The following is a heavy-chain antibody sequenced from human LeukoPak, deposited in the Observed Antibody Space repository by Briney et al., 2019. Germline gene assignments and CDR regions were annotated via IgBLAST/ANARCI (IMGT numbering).Heavy chain of an antibody. CDR3: TRGPTQQWLYYGMDV. Sequence: GGSLRLSCAASGFSFSSYAMHWVRQAPGKGLEWVGFIRSKTYGGTTEYAASVKGRFTISRDDSKSIAYLQMNSLKTEDTAVYYCTRGPTQQWLYYGMDVWGQGTTVTVSS. D-gene: IGHD5-18*01. CDR1: GFSFSSYA. CDR2: IRSKTYGGTT. V-gene: IGHV3-49*04. J-gene: IGHJ6*02.